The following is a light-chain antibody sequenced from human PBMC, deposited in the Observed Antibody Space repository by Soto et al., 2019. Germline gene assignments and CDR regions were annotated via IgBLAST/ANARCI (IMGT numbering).Light chain of an antibody. CDR3: QQYNNWPPWT. J-gene: IGKJ1*01. CDR2: GAS. Sequence: EIVMTQSPATLSVSPGERATLSCSARQSVSSNLAWYQQKPGQAPRLLIYGASTRATGIPARFSGSGSRTEFTLTISSLQSEDFAVYYCQQYNNWPPWTFGQGTKVEIK. CDR1: QSVSSN. V-gene: IGKV3-15*01.